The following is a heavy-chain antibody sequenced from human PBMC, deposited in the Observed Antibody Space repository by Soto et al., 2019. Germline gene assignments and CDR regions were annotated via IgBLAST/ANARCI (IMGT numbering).Heavy chain of an antibody. CDR2: ISGGGGT. D-gene: IGHD6-19*01. CDR1: GFDFSTYW. Sequence: EVQLVESGGGLVQPGGSLRLSCAASGFDFSTYWMHWVRQAPGKGLVWVSRISGGGGTTYADSVEGRFTISRDNAKNILYLQMNSLTEEDTAMYFCIRASGVAGTGHYFWGQGTLVTVSS. CDR3: IRASGVAGTGHYF. J-gene: IGHJ4*02. V-gene: IGHV3-74*02.